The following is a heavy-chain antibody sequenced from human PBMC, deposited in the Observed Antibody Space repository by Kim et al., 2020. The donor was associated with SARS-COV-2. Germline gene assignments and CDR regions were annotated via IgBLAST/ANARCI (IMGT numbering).Heavy chain of an antibody. CDR2: DCYSATT. CDR3: ARHGNDILPPGNYYYGMDV. D-gene: IGHD3-9*01. Sequence: SETLSLTCSVSGGSFSSSSFYWGWLRQRHGKGLVGIGSDCYSATTYSYPSLRIRLTISVRTSKIQFSLKLMAVTAADTAVYSCARHGNDILPPGNYYYGMDVWGLGTTVTVSS. J-gene: IGHJ6*02. V-gene: IGHV4-39*01. CDR1: GGSFSSSSFY.